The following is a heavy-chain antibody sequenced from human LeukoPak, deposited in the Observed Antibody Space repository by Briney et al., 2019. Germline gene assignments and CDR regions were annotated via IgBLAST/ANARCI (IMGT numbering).Heavy chain of an antibody. J-gene: IGHJ4*02. CDR1: GFIFSSYG. D-gene: IGHD3-10*02. CDR3: ATEGRDVHFDS. Sequence: GASLRLSCAASGFIFSSYGMNWVRQAPGKGLEWVASIDTTSYTYYTDSVKGRFTISRDNAKISLYPQMNSLRAEDTAVYYCATEGRDVHFDSWGQGTLVTVSS. CDR2: IDTTSYT. V-gene: IGHV3-21*01.